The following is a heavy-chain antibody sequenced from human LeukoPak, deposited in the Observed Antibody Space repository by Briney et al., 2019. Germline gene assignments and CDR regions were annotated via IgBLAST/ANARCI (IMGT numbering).Heavy chain of an antibody. Sequence: PGGSLRLSCAASGFTFSEYSMNWVRQAPGKGLEWVSFISTSSNHIYYGDSVKGRFTISRDNARNSVSLQMNSLRAEDTAVYYCARQVSGYGSGSFYFDYWGQGMLVTVSS. CDR1: GFTFSEYS. CDR3: ARQVSGYGSGSFYFDY. D-gene: IGHD3-10*01. V-gene: IGHV3-21*01. J-gene: IGHJ4*02. CDR2: ISTSSNHI.